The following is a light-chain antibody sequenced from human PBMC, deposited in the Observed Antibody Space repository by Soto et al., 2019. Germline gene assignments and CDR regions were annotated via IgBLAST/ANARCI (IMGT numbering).Light chain of an antibody. Sequence: EIVLTQSPGTLSLSPGERATLSCGASQSVGSSYLAWYQQKPGQAPRLLIYGASSRATGIPHRFSGSGSGTDFTLTISRLEPEDFAVYYCQQYDSLPLTFGGGTKVDIK. CDR3: QQYDSLPLT. J-gene: IGKJ4*01. CDR2: GAS. CDR1: QSVGSSY. V-gene: IGKV3-20*01.